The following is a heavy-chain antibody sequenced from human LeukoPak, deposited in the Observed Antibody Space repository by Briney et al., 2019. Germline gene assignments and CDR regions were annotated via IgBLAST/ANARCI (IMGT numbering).Heavy chain of an antibody. Sequence: GSLRLSCAASGFTFSNAWMSWVRQAPGKGLEWVGRIKSKTDGGTTDYAAPVKGRFTISGDDSKNTLYLQMNSLKTEDTAVYYCTAQTIGRYDLWFDPWGQGTLVTVSS. CDR2: IKSKTDGGTT. J-gene: IGHJ5*02. CDR3: TAQTIGRYDLWFDP. CDR1: GFTFSNAW. V-gene: IGHV3-15*01. D-gene: IGHD3-3*01.